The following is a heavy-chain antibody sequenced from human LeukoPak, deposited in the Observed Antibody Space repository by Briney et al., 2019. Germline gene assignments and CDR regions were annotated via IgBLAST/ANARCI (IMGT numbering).Heavy chain of an antibody. CDR1: GFTFSTYS. Sequence: GGSLRLSCAASGFTFSTYSMNWVRQAPGKGLEWVSSITSSSSYIYYADSVKGRFSISRDNAKNSLYLQMNSLRAEETAVYYCARDNGGYDYYYYYGMDVWGQGTTVTVSS. J-gene: IGHJ6*02. V-gene: IGHV3-21*01. D-gene: IGHD5-12*01. CDR2: ITSSSSYI. CDR3: ARDNGGYDYYYYYGMDV.